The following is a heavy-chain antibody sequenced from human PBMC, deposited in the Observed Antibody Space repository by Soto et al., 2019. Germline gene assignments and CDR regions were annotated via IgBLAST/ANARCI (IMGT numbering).Heavy chain of an antibody. D-gene: IGHD6-13*01. CDR1: GYSFTSYF. Sequence: ESLKSSCKGSGYSFTSYFIGWVRQMAGKGLEWMGIIYPGDSDTRYSPSFQGQVTISADKSISTAYLQWSSLKASDTAIYYCVRTAADGKYYDGEDVWGQGTTVIVSS. CDR3: VRTAADGKYYDGEDV. J-gene: IGHJ6*02. V-gene: IGHV5-51*01. CDR2: IYPGDSDT.